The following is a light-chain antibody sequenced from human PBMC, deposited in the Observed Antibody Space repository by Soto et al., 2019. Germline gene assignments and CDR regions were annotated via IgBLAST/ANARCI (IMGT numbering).Light chain of an antibody. J-gene: IGKJ3*01. CDR1: QRIGRY. Sequence: DIQMTQSPSSLSASVGDRVTITCRASQRIGRYLNWYQQKPGKAPKLLIYAASKLQGGVPSRFGGSGSGTDFTLTISSLQPEDFAAYYCQESYNTYTFGPGTKVDLK. V-gene: IGKV1-39*01. CDR3: QESYNTYT. CDR2: AAS.